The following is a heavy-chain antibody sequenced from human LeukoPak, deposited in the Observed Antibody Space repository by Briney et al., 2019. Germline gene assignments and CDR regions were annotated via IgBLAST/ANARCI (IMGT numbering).Heavy chain of an antibody. J-gene: IGHJ4*02. CDR1: GYTFTRYG. CDR3: ARDHSNWNYAPDF. CDR2: ISASNGNT. V-gene: IGHV1-18*01. Sequence: ASVKVSCKASGYTFTRYGISWVRQAPGQGLEWLGWISASNGNTNYAQKFRDRVTMSTDTSTGTAYLDVRSLTSDDTAVYYCARDHSNWNYAPDFWGQGTLVIVSS. D-gene: IGHD1-7*01.